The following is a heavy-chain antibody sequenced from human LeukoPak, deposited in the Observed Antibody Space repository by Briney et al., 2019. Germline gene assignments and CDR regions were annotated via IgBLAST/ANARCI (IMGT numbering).Heavy chain of an antibody. Sequence: ASVKVSCKASGYTFTGYYMHWVRQAPGQGLEWMGWINPNSGGTNYAQKFQGRVAMTRDMSTSTDYMELSSLRSEDTAIYYCARDNSVGDNAWWFDPWGQGTLVTVSS. CDR3: ARDNSVGDNAWWFDP. V-gene: IGHV1-2*02. J-gene: IGHJ5*02. CDR1: GYTFTGYY. CDR2: INPNSGGT. D-gene: IGHD1-26*01.